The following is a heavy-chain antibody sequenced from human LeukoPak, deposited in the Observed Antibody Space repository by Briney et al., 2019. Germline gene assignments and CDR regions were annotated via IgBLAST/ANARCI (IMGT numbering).Heavy chain of an antibody. V-gene: IGHV3-23*01. CDR2: SRDSGGDT. J-gene: IGHJ4*02. Sequence: GGSLRLSCAASGFTFSKNGMSWVSQAPGKGLEWVSASRDSGGDTYYTDSVKGRFTISRDNSKNMLYLQMNILRAEDTAVYYCAKYYNDSSGYFYYFDYWGQGTLVTVSS. CDR1: GFTFSKNG. D-gene: IGHD3-22*01. CDR3: AKYYNDSSGYFYYFDY.